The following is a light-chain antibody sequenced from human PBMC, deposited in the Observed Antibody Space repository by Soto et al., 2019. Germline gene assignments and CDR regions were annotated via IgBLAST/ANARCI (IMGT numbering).Light chain of an antibody. V-gene: IGLV2-8*01. CDR2: EVN. Sequence: QSALTQPPSASGAPGQSVTISCTGTSSDVGGDKYVSWYQQHPGKAPKLMIFEVNKRPSGVPDRFSGSKSGNTASLTVSGLQSDDEADYDCSSYAGIKNLGVVGTGTELTVL. CDR3: SSYAGIKNLGV. CDR1: SSDVGGDKY. J-gene: IGLJ1*01.